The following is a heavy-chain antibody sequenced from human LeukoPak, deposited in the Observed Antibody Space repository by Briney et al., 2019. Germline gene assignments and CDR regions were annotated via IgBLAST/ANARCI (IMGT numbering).Heavy chain of an antibody. CDR3: ARADSYGSGYDLDY. Sequence: SVKVSCKASRGTFSSYAISWVRQAPGQGLEWMGGIIPIFGTANYAQKFQGRVTVTRDTSARIVYMELSSLRSEDTAVYYCARADSYGSGYDLDYWGQGTLVTVSS. CDR2: IIPIFGTA. J-gene: IGHJ4*02. D-gene: IGHD3-10*01. CDR1: RGTFSSYA. V-gene: IGHV1-69*05.